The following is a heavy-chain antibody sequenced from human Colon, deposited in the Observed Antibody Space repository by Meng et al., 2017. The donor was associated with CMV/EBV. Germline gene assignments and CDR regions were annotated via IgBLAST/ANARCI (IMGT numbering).Heavy chain of an antibody. Sequence: SETLSLTCAVSGVSLSGYHWSWIRQAPGKDLEWIGDINHNGITKYNPSLKSRLTISVDMSENEFSLRLSSVTAADTAVYYCARQIWSGSLYTCFDPWGQGTLVTVSS. V-gene: IGHV4-34*01. CDR2: INHNGIT. CDR3: ARQIWSGSLYTCFDP. D-gene: IGHD3-3*01. CDR1: GVSLSGYH. J-gene: IGHJ5*02.